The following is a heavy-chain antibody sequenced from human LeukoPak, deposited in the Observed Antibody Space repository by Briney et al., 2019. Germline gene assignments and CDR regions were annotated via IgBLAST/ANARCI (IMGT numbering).Heavy chain of an antibody. V-gene: IGHV4-59*01. Sequence: SETLSLTCTVSGGSISSYYWSWIQQPPGKGLEWIGYIYYSGSTNYNPSLKSRVTISVDTSKNQFSLKLSSVTAADTAVYYCARVGISSGYYFDYWGQGTLVTVSS. CDR2: IYYSGST. CDR3: ARVGISSGYYFDY. CDR1: GGSISSYY. J-gene: IGHJ4*02. D-gene: IGHD3-22*01.